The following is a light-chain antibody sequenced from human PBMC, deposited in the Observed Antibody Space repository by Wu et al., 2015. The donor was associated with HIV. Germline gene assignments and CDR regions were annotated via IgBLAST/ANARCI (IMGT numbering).Light chain of an antibody. V-gene: IGKV3-11*01. J-gene: IGKJ1*01. CDR2: DAS. CDR3: QQRSNWPWT. Sequence: EIVLTQSPATLSLSPGERATLSCRASQTVRNYLAWFQQKLGQAPRLLIYDASNRATGIPARFSGSGSGTDFTLTISSLEPEDFALYYCQQRSNWPWTFGQGTKVEFK. CDR1: QTVRNY.